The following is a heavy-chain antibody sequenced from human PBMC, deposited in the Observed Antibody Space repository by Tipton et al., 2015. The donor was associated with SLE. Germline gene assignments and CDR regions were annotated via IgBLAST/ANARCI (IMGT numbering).Heavy chain of an antibody. D-gene: IGHD6-6*01. V-gene: IGHV4-59*01. CDR3: ARHSGGAHRISSSFDY. CDR1: GGSISSYY. Sequence: TLSLTCTVSGGSISSYYWSWIRQPPGKGLEWIGYIYYSGSTNYNPSLKSRVTIPVDTSKNQFSLKLSSVTAADTAVYYCARHSGGAHRISSSFDYWGQGTLVTVSS. CDR2: IYYSGST. J-gene: IGHJ4*02.